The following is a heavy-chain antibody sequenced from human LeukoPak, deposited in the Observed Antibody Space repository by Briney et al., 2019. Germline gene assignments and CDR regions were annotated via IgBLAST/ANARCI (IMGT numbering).Heavy chain of an antibody. D-gene: IGHD3-10*01. CDR1: GYTFTSYG. CDR2: ISAYNGNT. CDR3: ARDHRPHMVRGIPDAFDI. Sequence: GASVKVSCKASGYTFTSYGISWVRQAPGQGLEWMGWISAYNGNTNYAQKLQGRVTMTTDTSTSTAYMELRSLRSDDTAVYYCARDHRPHMVRGIPDAFDIWGQGTMVTVSS. V-gene: IGHV1-18*01. J-gene: IGHJ3*02.